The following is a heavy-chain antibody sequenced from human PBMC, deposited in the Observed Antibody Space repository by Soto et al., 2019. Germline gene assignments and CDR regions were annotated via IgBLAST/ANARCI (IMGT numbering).Heavy chain of an antibody. CDR3: ARGAVRENYYYYYGMDV. J-gene: IGHJ6*02. CDR2: IVYSGST. D-gene: IGHD3-10*01. V-gene: IGHV4-30-4*01. Sequence: QVQLQESGPGLVKPSQTLSLTCTVSGGSVSSGDYYWSWIRQPPGKGLEWIGYIVYSGSTYYNPSLRSRSTISMETSKNQFSLTLSSVTAADTAVYYCARGAVRENYYYYYGMDVWGPGTTVSVSS. CDR1: GGSVSSGDYY.